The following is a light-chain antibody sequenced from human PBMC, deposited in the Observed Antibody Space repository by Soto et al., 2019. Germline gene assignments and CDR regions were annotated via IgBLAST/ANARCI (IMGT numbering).Light chain of an antibody. Sequence: EVGLTQSPVTLSLSPGRRDTLSCRSSQTIDGYLAWYQQKTGQAPRVIIYDVSNRATGIPARFSGSGSGTDFTLTISSLEPEDFAIYYCQQRNYWQVTFGQGTRLEIK. CDR2: DVS. CDR3: QQRNYWQVT. CDR1: QTIDGY. J-gene: IGKJ5*01. V-gene: IGKV3-11*01.